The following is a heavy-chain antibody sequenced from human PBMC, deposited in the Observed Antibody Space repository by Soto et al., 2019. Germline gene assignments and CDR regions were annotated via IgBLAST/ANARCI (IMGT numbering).Heavy chain of an antibody. V-gene: IGHV2-70*01. CDR2: IDWDDDK. Sequence: SGPTLVNPTQTLTLTCTFSGFSLSTSGMCVSWIRQPPGKALEWLALIDWDDDKYYSTSLKTRLTISKDTSKNQVVLTMTNMDPVDTATYYCARIRLYSSGWYPFDYWGQGTLVTVSS. D-gene: IGHD6-19*01. CDR3: ARIRLYSSGWYPFDY. CDR1: GFSLSTSGMC. J-gene: IGHJ4*02.